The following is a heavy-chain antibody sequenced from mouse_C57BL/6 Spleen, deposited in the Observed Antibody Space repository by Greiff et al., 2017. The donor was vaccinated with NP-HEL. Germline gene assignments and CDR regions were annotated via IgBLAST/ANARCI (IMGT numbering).Heavy chain of an antibody. CDR1: GFSLTSYG. J-gene: IGHJ4*01. CDR2: IWSDGST. D-gene: IGHD2-10*02. Sequence: VKLVESGPGLVAPSQSLSITCTVSGFSLTSYGVHWVRQPPGKGLEWLVVIWSDGSTTYNSALKSRLSISKDNSKSQVFLKMNSLQTDDTAMYYCARHPSMVTTNDYAMDYWGQGTSVTVSS. V-gene: IGHV2-6-1*01. CDR3: ARHPSMVTTNDYAMDY.